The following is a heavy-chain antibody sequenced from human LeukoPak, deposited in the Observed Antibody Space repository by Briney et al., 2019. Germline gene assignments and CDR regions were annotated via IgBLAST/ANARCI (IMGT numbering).Heavy chain of an antibody. CDR2: ISDDGSNK. Sequence: GGSLRLSCAASGFTFSGYALHWVRQAPGKGLEWVAVISDDGSNKHYADSVKGRFTISRDNSNNAMYLQMYSLRPEDTAVYYCARGMELPDYWGQGTLVTVSS. CDR3: ARGMELPDY. J-gene: IGHJ4*02. D-gene: IGHD1-7*01. V-gene: IGHV3-30*04. CDR1: GFTFSGYA.